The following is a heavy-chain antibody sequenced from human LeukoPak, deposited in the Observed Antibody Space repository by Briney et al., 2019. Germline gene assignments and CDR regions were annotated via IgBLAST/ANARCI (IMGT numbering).Heavy chain of an antibody. CDR3: ARDLRGLGELSLDDY. V-gene: IGHV3-11*01. Sequence: PGGSLRLSCAASGFTFSDYYMSWIRQALGKGLEWVSYISSSGSTIYYADSVKGRFTISRDNAKNSLYLQMNSLRAEDTAVYYCARDLRGLGELSLDDYWGQGTLVTVSS. CDR1: GFTFSDYY. D-gene: IGHD3-16*02. J-gene: IGHJ4*02. CDR2: ISSSGSTI.